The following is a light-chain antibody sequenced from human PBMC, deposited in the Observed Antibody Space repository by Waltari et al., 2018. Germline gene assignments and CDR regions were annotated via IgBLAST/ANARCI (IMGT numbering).Light chain of an antibody. J-gene: IGLJ1*01. CDR2: EVS. V-gene: IGLV2-11*01. Sequence: QAALTQPRSVSGSPGQSDTIPCTGSSSEIGGYNYVSWFQQHPGTAPKLMIYEVSKRPSGVSDRFSGSKSGNTASLTISGLQAEDEADYYCCSYAGSYTFIFGTATRLTVL. CDR3: CSYAGSYTFI. CDR1: SSEIGGYNY.